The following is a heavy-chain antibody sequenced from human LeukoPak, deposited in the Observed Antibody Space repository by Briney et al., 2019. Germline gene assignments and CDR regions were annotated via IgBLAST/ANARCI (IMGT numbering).Heavy chain of an antibody. J-gene: IGHJ4*02. Sequence: WETLALPCTVSGVSITTYYWSWIRPPPGKGLEWIGYIYHRGSTNYNPSLKSRVTISVDTSKNQFSLKLSSVTAADRAVYYCARESGDFWRGYSLGYWGQMVPVTVSS. CDR2: IYHRGST. V-gene: IGHV4-59*01. CDR3: ARESGDFWRGYSLGY. CDR1: GVSITTYY. D-gene: IGHD3-3*01.